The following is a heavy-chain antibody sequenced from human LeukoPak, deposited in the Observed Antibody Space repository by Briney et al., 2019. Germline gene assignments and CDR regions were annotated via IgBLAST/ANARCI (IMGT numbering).Heavy chain of an antibody. CDR3: ASLRLYSGYDANWFDP. V-gene: IGHV1-3*01. D-gene: IGHD5-12*01. CDR1: GYTFTSYA. CDR2: INAGNGNT. J-gene: IGHJ5*02. Sequence: ASVKVSCKASGYTFTSYAMHWVRQAPGQRLEWMGWINAGNGNTKYSQKFQGRVTITRDTSASTAYMELSSLRSEDTAVYYCASLRLYSGYDANWFDPWGQGTLVTVSS.